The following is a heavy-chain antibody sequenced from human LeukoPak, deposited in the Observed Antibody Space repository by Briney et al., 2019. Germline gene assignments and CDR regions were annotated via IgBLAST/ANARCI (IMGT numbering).Heavy chain of an antibody. Sequence: ASVKVSCKASGYTFTSYDINWVRQATGQGLEWMGWMNPNSGNTGYAQKFQGRVTITRNTSISTAYMELSSLRSEDTAVYYCARVRYCTNGVCYYYFDYWGQGTLVTVSS. CDR2: MNPNSGNT. J-gene: IGHJ4*02. D-gene: IGHD2-8*01. CDR1: GYTFTSYD. CDR3: ARVRYCTNGVCYYYFDY. V-gene: IGHV1-8*01.